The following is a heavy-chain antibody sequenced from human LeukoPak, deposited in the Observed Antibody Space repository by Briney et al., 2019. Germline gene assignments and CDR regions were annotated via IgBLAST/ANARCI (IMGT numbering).Heavy chain of an antibody. V-gene: IGHV4-59*13. D-gene: IGHD3-22*01. Sequence: SETLSLTCTVSGGSISSYYWSWIRQPQGQGLERIGYIYYSGSTNYNPSLKSRVTISVDTSKNQFSLKLSSVTAADTAVYYCARDYYDSSGYYARAFDIWGQGTMVTVSS. CDR1: GGSISSYY. CDR2: IYYSGST. CDR3: ARDYYDSSGYYARAFDI. J-gene: IGHJ3*02.